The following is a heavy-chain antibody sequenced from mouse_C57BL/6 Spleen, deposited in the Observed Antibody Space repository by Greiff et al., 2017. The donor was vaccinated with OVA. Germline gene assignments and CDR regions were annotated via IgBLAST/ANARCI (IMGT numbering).Heavy chain of an antibody. CDR1: GYTFTSYW. CDR3: ARDDYDRAWVAY. CDR2: IYPGSGST. Sequence: QVQLQQPGAELVKPGASVKMSCKASGYTFTSYWITWVKQRPGQGLEWIGDIYPGSGSTNYNEKFKSKATLTVDTSSSTAYMQLSSLTSEDSAVYYCARDDYDRAWVAYWGQGTLVTVSA. J-gene: IGHJ3*01. V-gene: IGHV1-55*01. D-gene: IGHD2-4*01.